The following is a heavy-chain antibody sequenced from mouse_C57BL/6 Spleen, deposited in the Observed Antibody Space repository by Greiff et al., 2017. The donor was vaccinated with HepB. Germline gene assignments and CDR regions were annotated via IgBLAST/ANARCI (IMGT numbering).Heavy chain of an antibody. CDR2: IDPNSGGT. Sequence: QVQLKQPGAELVKPGASVKLSCKASGYTFTSSWMHWVKQRPGRGLEWIGRIDPNSGGTKYNEKFKSKATLTVDKPSSTAYMQLSSLTSEDSAVYYCASNYYGSSLAWFAYWGQGTLVTVSA. CDR1: GYTFTSSW. D-gene: IGHD1-1*01. J-gene: IGHJ3*01. V-gene: IGHV1-72*01. CDR3: ASNYYGSSLAWFAY.